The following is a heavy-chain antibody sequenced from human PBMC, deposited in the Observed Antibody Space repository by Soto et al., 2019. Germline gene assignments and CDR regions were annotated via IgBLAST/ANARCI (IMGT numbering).Heavy chain of an antibody. V-gene: IGHV3-30*18. CDR2: ISYDGSNK. CDR3: AKTRLGYRSFFGYFQH. J-gene: IGHJ1*01. CDR1: GFTFSSYG. Sequence: PGGSLRLSCAASGFTFSSYGMHWVRQAPGKGLEWVAVISYDGSNKYYADSVRGRFTISRDNSKNTLYLQMNSLRAEDTAVYYCAKTRLGYRSFFGYFQHWGQGTLVTVSS. D-gene: IGHD6-13*01.